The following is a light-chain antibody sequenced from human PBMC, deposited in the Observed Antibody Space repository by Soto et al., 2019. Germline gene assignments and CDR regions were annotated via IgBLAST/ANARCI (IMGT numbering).Light chain of an antibody. V-gene: IGKV1-17*01. CDR3: LQHHSSPWT. CDR2: AAS. CDR1: QGISND. Sequence: DIRMTQSPSSLSASIGDRVTITCRASQGISNDLGWYQQQPGLAPKRLISAASTTQGGVPSRFRGSGSGTEFILTISGLQTEYFATYCCLQHHSSPWTFGPGTKVEIQ. J-gene: IGKJ1*01.